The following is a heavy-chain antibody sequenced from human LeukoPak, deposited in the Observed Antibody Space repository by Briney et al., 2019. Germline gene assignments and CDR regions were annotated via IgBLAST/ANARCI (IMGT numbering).Heavy chain of an antibody. CDR1: GFSFRDYG. CDR2: VSYDGVEK. D-gene: IGHD3-10*01. Sequence: PGRSLRLSCAASGFSFRDYGMHWVRQAPGKGLEWVAVVSYDGVEKHYADSVKGRFTISRDNSRDTLYLVINSLRTEDTAVYCCAKGEGVRYTVRGWYFDRWGRGTLLTVSS. CDR3: AKGEGVRYTVRGWYFDR. V-gene: IGHV3-30*18. J-gene: IGHJ2*01.